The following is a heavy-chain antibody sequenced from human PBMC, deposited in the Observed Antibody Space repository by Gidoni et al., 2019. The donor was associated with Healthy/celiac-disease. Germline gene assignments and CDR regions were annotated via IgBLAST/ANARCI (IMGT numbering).Heavy chain of an antibody. CDR3: AKDAGAYYYDSSGYYYEDY. J-gene: IGHJ4*02. V-gene: IGHV3-30*18. D-gene: IGHD3-22*01. Sequence: GKGLEWVAVISYDGSNKYYADSVKGRFTISRDNSKNTLYLQMNSLRAEDTAVYYCAKDAGAYYYDSSGYYYEDYWGQGTLVTVSS. CDR2: ISYDGSNK.